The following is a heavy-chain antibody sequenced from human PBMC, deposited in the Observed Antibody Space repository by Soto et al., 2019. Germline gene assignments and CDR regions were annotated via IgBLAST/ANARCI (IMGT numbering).Heavy chain of an antibody. CDR1: GYTFTSYA. CDR2: INAGNGNT. D-gene: IGHD2-21*02. CDR3: ARSFVLVTDSDY. Sequence: QVQLVQSGAEEKKPGASVKVSCKASGYTFTSYAMHWVRQAPGQRLEWMGWINAGNGNTKYSQKFQGRVTISRDTSANTAYMELSSLRSEDTAVYYCARSFVLVTDSDYWGQRTLVTVSS. J-gene: IGHJ4*02. V-gene: IGHV1-3*05.